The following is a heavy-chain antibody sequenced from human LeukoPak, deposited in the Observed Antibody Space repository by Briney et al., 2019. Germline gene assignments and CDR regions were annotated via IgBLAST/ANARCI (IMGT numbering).Heavy chain of an antibody. J-gene: IGHJ4*02. CDR1: GYTFTSYG. CDR3: ARDPCVPEGYDSSGYCPFDY. D-gene: IGHD3-22*01. V-gene: IGHV1-18*01. Sequence: ASVKVSCKASGYTFTSYGISWVRQAPGQGLEWMGWISAYNGKTNYAQKLQGRVTITTDTSTSTAYMELRSLRSDDTAVYYCARDPCVPEGYDSSGYCPFDYWGQGTLVTVSS. CDR2: ISAYNGKT.